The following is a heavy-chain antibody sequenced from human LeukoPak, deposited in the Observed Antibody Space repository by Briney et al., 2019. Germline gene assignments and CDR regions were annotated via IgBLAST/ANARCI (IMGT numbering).Heavy chain of an antibody. CDR2: ISYDGSNK. J-gene: IGHJ4*02. V-gene: IGHV3-30*03. Sequence: GGSLRLSCAASGFTFSSYGMHWVRQAPGKGLEWVAVISYDGSNKYYADSVKGRFTISRDNSKNTLYLQMNSLRAEDTAVYYCARARGYSYGYDYWGQGTLVTVSS. CDR1: GFTFSSYG. D-gene: IGHD5-18*01. CDR3: ARARGYSYGYDY.